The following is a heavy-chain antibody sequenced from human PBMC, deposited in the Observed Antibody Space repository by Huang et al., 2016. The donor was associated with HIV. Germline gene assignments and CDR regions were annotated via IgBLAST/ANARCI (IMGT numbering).Heavy chain of an antibody. D-gene: IGHD3-9*01. CDR1: EYTRTELS. Sequence: QVQLVQSRAEVKKPGASVKVSCKVSEYTRTELSIHWVRQPPGKGLEWMGGFDPEIGETTYAQKFQGRVTMTDDTSTETAFMELSGLRPEDTAVYYCATGFDVFFDFWGQGTLVTVSS. CDR2: FDPEIGET. V-gene: IGHV1-24*01. J-gene: IGHJ4*02. CDR3: ATGFDVFFDF.